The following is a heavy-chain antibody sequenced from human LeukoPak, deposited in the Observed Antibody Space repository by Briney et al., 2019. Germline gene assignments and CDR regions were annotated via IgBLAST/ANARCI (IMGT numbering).Heavy chain of an antibody. CDR3: ARSPRYYYYYMDV. CDR1: GYTFTSYY. Sequence: ASVKVSCKASGYTFTSYYMHWVRQAPGQGLEWMRLINPSGGSTSYAQKFQGRVTMTRDMSTSTAYMELSRLRSDDTAVYYCARSPRYYYYYMDVWGKGTTVTVSS. J-gene: IGHJ6*03. CDR2: INPSGGST. V-gene: IGHV1-46*01.